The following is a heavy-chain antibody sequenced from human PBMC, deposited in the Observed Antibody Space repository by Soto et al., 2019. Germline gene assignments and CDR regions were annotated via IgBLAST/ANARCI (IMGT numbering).Heavy chain of an antibody. CDR3: ARDATWPDYDILTGRRGYWFDP. D-gene: IGHD3-9*01. CDR1: GGTFSSYA. Sequence: SAKVSCKASGGTFSSYAISWVRQAPGQGLEWMGGIIPIFGTANYAQKFQGRVTITADESTSTAYMELSSLRSEDTAVYYCARDATWPDYDILTGRRGYWFDPWGQGTLVTVSS. V-gene: IGHV1-69*13. CDR2: IIPIFGTA. J-gene: IGHJ5*02.